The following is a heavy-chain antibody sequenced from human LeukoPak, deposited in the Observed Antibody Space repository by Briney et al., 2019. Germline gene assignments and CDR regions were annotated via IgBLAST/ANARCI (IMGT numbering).Heavy chain of an antibody. CDR1: GYSIRSGYY. Sequence: SETLSLTCTVSGYSIRSGYYRGWIRQPPGKGLEWIGSIYHSGNTFYNPSLRSRVTISVDTSKNQISLNLRSVAAADTAVYYCARIPGPNWFDPWGQGTLVTVSS. V-gene: IGHV4-38-2*02. CDR3: ARIPGPNWFDP. J-gene: IGHJ5*02. D-gene: IGHD2-21*01. CDR2: IYHSGNT.